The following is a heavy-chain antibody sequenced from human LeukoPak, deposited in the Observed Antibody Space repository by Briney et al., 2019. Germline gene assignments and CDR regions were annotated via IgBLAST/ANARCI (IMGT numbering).Heavy chain of an antibody. J-gene: IGHJ5*02. CDR1: GFTFSNYW. CDR3: IRDFRSADL. V-gene: IGHV3-74*01. Sequence: GGSLRLSCVASGFTFSNYWMHWVRQPPGKELVWVSRIYVDGRTTNYADSVKGRFTISRDNAKNTVYLEMNSLSVEDTATYYCIRDFRSADLWGQGALVTVTS. CDR2: IYVDGRTT.